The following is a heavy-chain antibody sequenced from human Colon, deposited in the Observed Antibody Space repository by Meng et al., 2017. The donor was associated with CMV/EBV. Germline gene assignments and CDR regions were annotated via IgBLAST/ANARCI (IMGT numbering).Heavy chain of an antibody. J-gene: IGHJ4*02. Sequence: QVQRVPSGTAVKKPGASVKVSCKTSGYTFTANHLHWVRQAPGQGLEWMGWIYPQDGGTYFAQKFQDRVTLTRDTSITTAYMELSGLTSDDTAIYYCVRESWYFDFWGEGTLVTVSS. CDR3: VRESWYFDF. V-gene: IGHV1-2*02. D-gene: IGHD6-13*01. CDR1: GYTFTANH. CDR2: IYPQDGGT.